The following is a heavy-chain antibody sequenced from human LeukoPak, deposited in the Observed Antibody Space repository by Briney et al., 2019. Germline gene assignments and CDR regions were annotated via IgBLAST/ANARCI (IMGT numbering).Heavy chain of an antibody. CDR1: GGTFSSYA. Sequence: ASVKVSCKASGGTFSSYAISWVRQAPGQGLEWMVGIITIFGTANYAQKFQGRVTITADESTSTAYMELSSLRSEDTAVYYCARASRHCGGDCSHPPRTWSYYMDVWGKGTTVTVSS. V-gene: IGHV1-69*01. D-gene: IGHD2-21*01. CDR2: IITIFGTA. J-gene: IGHJ6*03. CDR3: ARASRHCGGDCSHPPRTWSYYMDV.